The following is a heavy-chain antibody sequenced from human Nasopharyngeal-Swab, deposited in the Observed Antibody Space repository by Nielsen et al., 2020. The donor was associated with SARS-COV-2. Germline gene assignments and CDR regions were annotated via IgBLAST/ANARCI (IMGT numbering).Heavy chain of an antibody. CDR1: GDSIAYSTFY. CDR2: IYYNGNT. J-gene: IGHJ4*02. D-gene: IGHD6-13*01. CDR3: VRSSSWYYFDY. Sequence: SETLSPTCTVSGDSIAYSTFYWGWIRQPPGKGLEWIGNIYYNGNTYQNPSLKSRLTISVDKSKNQFSLQLSSLTAADTAVYYCVRSSSWYYFDYWAQGTQVTVSS. V-gene: IGHV4-39*01.